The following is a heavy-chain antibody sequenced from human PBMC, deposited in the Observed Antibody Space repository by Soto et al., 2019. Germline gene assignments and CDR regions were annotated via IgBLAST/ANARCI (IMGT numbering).Heavy chain of an antibody. CDR1: GYSFTSYW. V-gene: IGHV5-51*01. CDR2: IYPGDSDT. D-gene: IGHD5-18*01. J-gene: IGHJ6*02. Sequence: PGESLKISCKGSGYSFTSYWIGWVRQMPGKGLEWMGIIYPGDSDTRYSPSFQGQVTISADESISTAYLQWSSLKASDTAMYYCARNRGYSYGYDYGMDVWGQGTTVTVSS. CDR3: ARNRGYSYGYDYGMDV.